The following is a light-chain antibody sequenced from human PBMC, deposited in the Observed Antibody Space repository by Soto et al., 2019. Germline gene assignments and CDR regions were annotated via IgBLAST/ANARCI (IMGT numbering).Light chain of an antibody. CDR1: QTLRGRY. CDR3: QQRSNWPSIT. V-gene: IGKV3-11*01. J-gene: IGKJ5*01. CDR2: GAS. Sequence: PGERATLSCRASQTLRGRYLAWYQQKPGQAPRLLIYGASNRATGTPARFSGSGSGTDFTLTISSLEPEDVAVYHCQQRSNWPSITFGQGTRLEIK.